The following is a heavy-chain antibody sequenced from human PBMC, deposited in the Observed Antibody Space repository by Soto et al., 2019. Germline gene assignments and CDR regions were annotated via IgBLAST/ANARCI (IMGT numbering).Heavy chain of an antibody. V-gene: IGHV3-30*18. D-gene: IGHD6-19*01. CDR1: GFTFSSYG. Sequence: QVQLVESGGGVVQPGRSLRLSCAASGFTFSSYGMHWVRQAPGKGLEWVAVISYDGSNKYYADSVKGRFTISRDNSKNTLKLQMNSLRAEDKAVYYCAKGTADFGTYSSGPYYFDYWGQGTLVTVSS. CDR2: ISYDGSNK. J-gene: IGHJ4*02. CDR3: AKGTADFGTYSSGPYYFDY.